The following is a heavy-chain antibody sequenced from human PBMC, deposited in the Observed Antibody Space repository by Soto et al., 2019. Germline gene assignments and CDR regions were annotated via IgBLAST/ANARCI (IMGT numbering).Heavy chain of an antibody. V-gene: IGHV3-53*04. CDR2: IYSGGST. CDR3: ARESYGSGSYKRSNYYYMDV. Sequence: PGGSLRLSCGASGFTVSCNYMSWVRQAPGKGLEWVSVIYSGGSTYYADSVKGRFTISRHNSKNTLYLQMNSLRAEDTAVYYCARESYGSGSYKRSNYYYMDVWGKGTTVTVSS. D-gene: IGHD3-10*01. CDR1: GFTVSCNY. J-gene: IGHJ6*03.